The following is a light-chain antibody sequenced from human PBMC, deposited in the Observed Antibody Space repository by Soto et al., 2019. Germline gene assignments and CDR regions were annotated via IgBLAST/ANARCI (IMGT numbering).Light chain of an antibody. V-gene: IGKV3-15*01. CDR2: GAS. J-gene: IGKJ5*01. CDR1: QSVYNN. CDR3: QQTFSPPSIT. Sequence: EIVMTQSPATLSVSPGERATLSCRASQSVYNNLAWYQQKPGQAPRLLIYGASTRATGIPVRFSGSGSGTEFTLTISSLQSEDFATYYCQQTFSPPSITFGQGTRLDIK.